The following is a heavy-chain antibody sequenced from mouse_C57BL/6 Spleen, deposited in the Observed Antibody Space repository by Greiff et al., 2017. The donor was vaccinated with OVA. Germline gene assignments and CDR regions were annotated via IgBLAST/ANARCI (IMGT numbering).Heavy chain of an antibody. CDR3: ARSIYCYGSSYWYFDV. V-gene: IGHV7-3*01. J-gene: IGHJ1*03. D-gene: IGHD1-1*01. Sequence: EVQVVESGGGLVQPGGSLSLSCAASGFTFTDYYMSWVRQPPGKALEWLGFIRNKANGYTTEYSASVKGRFTISRDNSQSILYLQMNALRAEDSATYYCARSIYCYGSSYWYFDVWGTGTTVTVSS. CDR2: IRNKANGYTT. CDR1: GFTFTDYY.